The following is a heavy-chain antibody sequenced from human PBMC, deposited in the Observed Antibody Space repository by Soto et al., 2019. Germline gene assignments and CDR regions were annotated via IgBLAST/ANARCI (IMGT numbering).Heavy chain of an antibody. J-gene: IGHJ4*02. Sequence: GGSLRLSCAVSGFTVSNNYMSWVRQAPGKGLEWVSAISGSGGSTYYADSVKGRFTISRDNSKNTLYLQMNSLRAEDTAVYYCAKDHQQQLVPTFFDYWGQGTLVTVSS. V-gene: IGHV3-23*01. D-gene: IGHD6-13*01. CDR3: AKDHQQQLVPTFFDY. CDR1: GFTVSNNY. CDR2: ISGSGGST.